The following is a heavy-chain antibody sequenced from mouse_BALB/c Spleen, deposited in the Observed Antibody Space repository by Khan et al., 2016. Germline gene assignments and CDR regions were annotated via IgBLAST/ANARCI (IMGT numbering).Heavy chain of an antibody. CDR2: IRSKSYNYAT. CDR1: GFTFNTYA. CDR3: VRVIISGYYGFPWFAY. J-gene: IGHJ3*01. V-gene: IGHV10-1*02. Sequence: EVQLVESGGGLVQPKGSLKLSCVASGFTFNTYAMNWVRQAPGKGLEWVARIRSKSYNYATYYADSVQDRFTISRDDSQSKVYLQMNNLKTEDTSMYYCVRVIISGYYGFPWFAYWGQGTLVTVSA. D-gene: IGHD1-1*01.